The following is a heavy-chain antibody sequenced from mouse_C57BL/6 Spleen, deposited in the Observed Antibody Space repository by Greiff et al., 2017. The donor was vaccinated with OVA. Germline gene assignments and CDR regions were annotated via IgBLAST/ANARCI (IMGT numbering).Heavy chain of an antibody. CDR2: ISSGSSTI. J-gene: IGHJ2*01. Sequence: EVKLMESGGGLVKPGGSLKLSCAASGFTFSDYGMHWVRQAPEKGLEWVAYISSGSSTIYYADTVKGRFTISRDNAKNTLFLQMTSLRSEDTAMYYCARDVTLDYWGQGTTLTVSS. V-gene: IGHV5-17*01. CDR1: GFTFSDYG. CDR3: ARDVTLDY.